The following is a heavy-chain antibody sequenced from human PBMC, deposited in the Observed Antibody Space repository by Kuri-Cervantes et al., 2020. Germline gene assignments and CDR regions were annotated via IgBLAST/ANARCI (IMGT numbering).Heavy chain of an antibody. CDR1: GFTFSSYS. V-gene: IGHV3-21*01. CDR2: ISSSSSYI. D-gene: IGHD3-9*01. CDR3: ASGYDILTGYPYFDY. J-gene: IGHJ4*02. Sequence: GESLKISCAASGFTFSSYSMNWVRQAPGKGLEWVSSISSSSSYIYYADSVKGRFTISRDNAKNSLYLQMNSLRAEDTAVYYCASGYDILTGYPYFDYWGQGTLVTVSS.